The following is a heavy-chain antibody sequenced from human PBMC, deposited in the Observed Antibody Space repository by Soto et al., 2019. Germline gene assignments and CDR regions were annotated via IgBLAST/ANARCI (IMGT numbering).Heavy chain of an antibody. V-gene: IGHV4-4*02. J-gene: IGHJ5*02. Sequence: QVHLQESGPGLVKPSETLSLTCAVSGASIGSGGWWRWVRQPPGKGLEWIAEIFHDGNTNYSPSLKSRVTTSVDKSKNQFSLNVYFVTAADTAVYYCARHEGWTGPDQWGQGTLVTVSS. CDR2: IFHDGNT. CDR3: ARHEGWTGPDQ. D-gene: IGHD3-10*01. CDR1: GASIGSGGW.